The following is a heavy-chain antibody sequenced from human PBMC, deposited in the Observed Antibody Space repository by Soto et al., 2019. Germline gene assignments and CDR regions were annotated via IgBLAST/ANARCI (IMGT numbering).Heavy chain of an antibody. J-gene: IGHJ3*02. CDR2: IWHSGSV. D-gene: IGHD3-22*01. Sequence: SETLSLTCTVSGFSINTNYYWGWIRQPPGKGLEWIGSIWHSGSVYYNPSLKSRVTMSIDTSKNEFSLRLNSMTAADTAVYFCAKGHYYYDSSGYSESAFDIWGQGTMVTVSS. CDR3: AKGHYYYDSSGYSESAFDI. CDR1: GFSINTNYY. V-gene: IGHV4-38-2*02.